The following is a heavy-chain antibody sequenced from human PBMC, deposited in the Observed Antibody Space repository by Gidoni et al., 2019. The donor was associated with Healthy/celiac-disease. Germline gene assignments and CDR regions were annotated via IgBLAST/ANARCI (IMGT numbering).Heavy chain of an antibody. D-gene: IGHD6-19*01. CDR2: IRGSGGST. V-gene: IGHV3-23*04. Sequence: EVQLVESGGGLVQPGGSLRLSCEPSGFTFIRYAMRGVRLAPGKGLEWVAAIRGSGGSTYFADSVKGLFTISRDNSKNTLDLQMNSLRAEDTAVYYCAKAQWLVHLLFDYWGQGTLVTVSS. CDR3: AKAQWLVHLLFDY. CDR1: GFTFIRYA. J-gene: IGHJ4*02.